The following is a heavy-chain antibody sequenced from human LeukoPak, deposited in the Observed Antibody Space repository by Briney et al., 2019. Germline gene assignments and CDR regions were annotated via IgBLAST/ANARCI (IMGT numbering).Heavy chain of an antibody. D-gene: IGHD3-10*01. CDR2: INHSGST. CDR3: TMITMVRGVCFDY. Sequence: SETLSLTCAVYGGSFSGYYWSWIRQPPGKGLEWIGEINHSGSTNYNPSLKSRVTISVDTSKNQFSLKLSSVTAADTAVYYCTMITMVRGVCFDYLGQGTLVTVSS. CDR1: GGSFSGYY. J-gene: IGHJ4*02. V-gene: IGHV4-34*01.